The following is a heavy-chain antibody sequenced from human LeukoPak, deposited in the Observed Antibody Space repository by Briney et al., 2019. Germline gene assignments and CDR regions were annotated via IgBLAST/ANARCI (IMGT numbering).Heavy chain of an antibody. J-gene: IGHJ6*03. Sequence: ASVKVSCKASGYTFTGYYMHWVRQAPGQGLEWMGWINPNSGGTNYAQKFQGRVTMTRDTSISTAYMKLSRLRSDDTAVYYCARGKEGYCSSTSCYTRLRYYYYYMDVWGKGTTVTVSS. CDR3: ARGKEGYCSSTSCYTRLRYYYYYMDV. D-gene: IGHD2-2*02. CDR1: GYTFTGYY. V-gene: IGHV1-2*02. CDR2: INPNSGGT.